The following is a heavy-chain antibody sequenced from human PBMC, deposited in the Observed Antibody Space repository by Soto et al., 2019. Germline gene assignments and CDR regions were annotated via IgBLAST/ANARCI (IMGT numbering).Heavy chain of an antibody. V-gene: IGHV3-74*01. D-gene: IGHD3-3*01. Sequence: EVQLVESGGGLVQPGGSLRLSCAASGFTFSSYWMHWVRQAPGKGLVWVSRINSDGSSTSYADSVKGRFTISRDNAKNTLYLKMNSLRAEDTDVYYCARVGRGDFGSGYYRPTKYYYYYYYKDVWGKGTTVTVSS. CDR3: ARVGRGDFGSGYYRPTKYYYYYYYKDV. CDR2: INSDGSST. J-gene: IGHJ6*03. CDR1: GFTFSSYW.